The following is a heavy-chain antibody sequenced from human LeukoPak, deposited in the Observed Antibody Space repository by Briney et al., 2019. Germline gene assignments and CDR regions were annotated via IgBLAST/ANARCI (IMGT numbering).Heavy chain of an antibody. CDR3: ARAFQMIRGGGYGLDV. Sequence: SQTLSLTCAVSGGSISSGGYSWSWIRQPPGKGLEWIGYIYYSGSTYYNPSLKSRVTISVDRSKNQFSLNLSSATAADTAVYYCARAFQMIRGGGYGLDVWGQGTTVTVS. V-gene: IGHV4-30-2*01. D-gene: IGHD3-10*01. J-gene: IGHJ6*02. CDR2: IYYSGST. CDR1: GGSISSGGYS.